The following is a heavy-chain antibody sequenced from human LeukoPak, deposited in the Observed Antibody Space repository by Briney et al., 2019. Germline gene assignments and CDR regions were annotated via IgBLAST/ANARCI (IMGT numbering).Heavy chain of an antibody. CDR1: GFTFRSYA. Sequence: GRSLRLPCAASGFTFRSYAMHWVRQAPGKGLEWVTGISYDGTNKYYADSVKGRFTISRDNSRNTLYLQVNSLRSDDTAVYYCARESPACGEDCYFDYWGQGTLVTVSS. D-gene: IGHD2-21*02. J-gene: IGHJ4*02. CDR2: ISYDGTNK. CDR3: ARESPACGEDCYFDY. V-gene: IGHV3-30-3*01.